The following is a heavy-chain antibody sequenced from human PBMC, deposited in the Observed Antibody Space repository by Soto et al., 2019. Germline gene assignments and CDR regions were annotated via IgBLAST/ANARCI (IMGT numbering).Heavy chain of an antibody. D-gene: IGHD3-9*01. CDR2: IYYSGST. CDR1: GGSISSYY. CDR3: AREAHDDILTGYRPFDP. J-gene: IGHJ5*02. Sequence: QVQLQESGPGLVKPSETLSLTCTVSGGSISSYYWSWIRQPPGKGLEWIGYIYYSGSTNYNPSLLRRVTISVDTSKNQFSLKLSSVTAADTAVYYCAREAHDDILTGYRPFDPWGQGTLVTVSS. V-gene: IGHV4-59*01.